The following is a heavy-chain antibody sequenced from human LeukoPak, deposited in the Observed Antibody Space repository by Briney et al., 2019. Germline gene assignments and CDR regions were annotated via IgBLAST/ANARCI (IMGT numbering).Heavy chain of an antibody. V-gene: IGHV1-2*02. J-gene: IGHJ4*02. D-gene: IGHD3-9*01. Sequence: ASVKVSCKASGYTFTGYYMHWVRQAPGQGLEWMGWINPNSGGTNYAQRFQGRVTMTRDTSISTAYMELSRLRSEDTAVYYCARTNILTDRYYFDYWGQGSLVTVSS. CDR1: GYTFTGYY. CDR2: INPNSGGT. CDR3: ARTNILTDRYYFDY.